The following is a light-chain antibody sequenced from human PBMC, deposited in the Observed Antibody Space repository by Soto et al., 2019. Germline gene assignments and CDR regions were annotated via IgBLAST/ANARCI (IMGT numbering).Light chain of an antibody. Sequence: QSVLTQPASVSGSPGQSITISCTGTSSDVGGYNFVSWYQQHPGKAPKLILYEVSNRPSGVSNRFSGSKSGNTASLTISGLQAEDEAEYYCSSYTRSSSYAFGPGTKVTVL. CDR2: EVS. J-gene: IGLJ1*01. V-gene: IGLV2-14*01. CDR1: SSDVGGYNF. CDR3: SSYTRSSSYA.